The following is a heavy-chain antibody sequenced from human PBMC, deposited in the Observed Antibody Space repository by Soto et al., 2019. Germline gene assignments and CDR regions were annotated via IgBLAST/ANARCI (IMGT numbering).Heavy chain of an antibody. V-gene: IGHV3-49*04. Sequence: GGSLRLSCTASGFTFGDYAMSWVRQAPGKGLEWVGFIRSKAYGGTTEYAASVKGRLTISRDDSKSIAYLQMNSLKTKDTAVYYCTRVYYYDSSGYYWFDYWGQGTLVTVSS. CDR3: TRVYYYDSSGYYWFDY. CDR2: IRSKAYGGTT. CDR1: GFTFGDYA. J-gene: IGHJ4*02. D-gene: IGHD3-22*01.